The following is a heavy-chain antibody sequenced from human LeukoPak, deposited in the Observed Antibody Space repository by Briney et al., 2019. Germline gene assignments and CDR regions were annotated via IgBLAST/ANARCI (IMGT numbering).Heavy chain of an antibody. V-gene: IGHV3-30*04. CDR1: GFTFSNYA. CDR3: AKESESYDSSGSTLDY. D-gene: IGHD3-22*01. CDR2: ISYDGSNK. Sequence: GGSLRLSCAASGFTFSNYAIHWVRQAPGKGLEWVAIISYDGSNKYYADSVKGRFTISRDNSKNTLYLQMNSLRDEDTAVYYCAKESESYDSSGSTLDYWGQGTLVTVSS. J-gene: IGHJ4*02.